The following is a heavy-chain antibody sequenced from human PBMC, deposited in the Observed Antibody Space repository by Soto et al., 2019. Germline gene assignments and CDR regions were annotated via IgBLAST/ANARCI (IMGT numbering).Heavy chain of an antibody. V-gene: IGHV3-30-3*01. CDR2: ISYDGSNK. D-gene: IGHD3-9*01. J-gene: IGHJ6*02. Sequence: QVQLVESGGGVVQPGRSLRLSCAASGFTFSSYAMHWVRQAPGKGLEWVAVISYDGSNKYYADSVKGRFTISRDNSKNTLYLQMNSLRDEDTAVYYCARDHKYGRYFEWLRVRQNYYYCYGMDVWGQGTTVTVSS. CDR3: ARDHKYGRYFEWLRVRQNYYYCYGMDV. CDR1: GFTFSSYA.